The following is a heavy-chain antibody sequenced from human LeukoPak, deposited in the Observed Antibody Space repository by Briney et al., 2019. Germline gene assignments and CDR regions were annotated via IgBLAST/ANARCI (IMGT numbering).Heavy chain of an antibody. J-gene: IGHJ4*02. D-gene: IGHD2-2*01. CDR2: INPNSGGT. V-gene: IGHV1-2*02. CDR1: GYTFTGYY. CDR3: AFLGYCSSTSCYGRLDY. Sequence: GASVKVSCKASGYTFTGYYMHWVRQAPGQGLEWMGWINPNSGGTNYAQKFQGRVTMTRDTSISTAYMELSRLRSDDTAVYYCAFLGYCSSTSCYGRLDYWRQGTLVTVSS.